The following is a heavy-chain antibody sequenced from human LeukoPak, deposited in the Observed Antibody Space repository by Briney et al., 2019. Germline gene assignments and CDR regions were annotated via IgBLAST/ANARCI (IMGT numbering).Heavy chain of an antibody. Sequence: AGGSLRLSCAASGFTFSSYAMSWVRQAPGKGLEWVSAISGSGGSTYYADSVKGRFTISRDNSKNTLYLQMNSLRAEDTAVYYCAKDPDYDFWSGPIRDWFDPWGQGTLVTVSS. CDR2: ISGSGGST. CDR1: GFTFSSYA. D-gene: IGHD3-3*01. J-gene: IGHJ5*02. V-gene: IGHV3-23*01. CDR3: AKDPDYDFWSGPIRDWFDP.